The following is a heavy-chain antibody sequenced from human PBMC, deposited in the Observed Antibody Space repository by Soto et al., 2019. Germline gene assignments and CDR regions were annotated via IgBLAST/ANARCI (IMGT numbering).Heavy chain of an antibody. Sequence: SETLSLTCAVYGGSFSGYYWSWIRQPPGKGLEWIGEINHSGSTNYNPSLKSRVTISVETSKNQFSLKLRSVTAADTAVYYCVSGRGQTADYWGQGTLVTVSS. CDR3: VSGRGQTADY. J-gene: IGHJ4*02. CDR1: GGSFSGYY. D-gene: IGHD5-12*01. CDR2: INHSGST. V-gene: IGHV4-34*01.